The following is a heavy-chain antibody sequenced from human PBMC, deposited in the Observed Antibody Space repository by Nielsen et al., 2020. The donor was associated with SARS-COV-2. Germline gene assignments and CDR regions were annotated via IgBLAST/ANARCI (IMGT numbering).Heavy chain of an antibody. J-gene: IGHJ6*02. CDR3: TAQRGLDGMDG. CDR2: INHSGST. Sequence: SETLSLTCAVSGGSVSSNDWWTWVRLSPGKGLEWMGEINHSGSTNYKASLKSRVTISVDSSKHQISLNLRSVTAADTAVYYCTAQRGLDGMDGWGQGTTVTVSS. V-gene: IGHV4-4*02. D-gene: IGHD5-12*01. CDR1: GGSVSSNDW.